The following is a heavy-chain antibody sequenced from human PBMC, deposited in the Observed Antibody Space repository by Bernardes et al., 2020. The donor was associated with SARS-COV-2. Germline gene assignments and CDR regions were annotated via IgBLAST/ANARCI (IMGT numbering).Heavy chain of an antibody. CDR3: GREGGGGYFDS. J-gene: IGHJ4*02. V-gene: IGHV3-11*05. CDR2: ITSGSTNT. Sequence: GGSLRLSCAASGFTFSNFYMSWFRLAPGKGLEWVSYITSGSTNTDYADSVKGRFTISRDDAKNSLYLQMSGLRVEDTAVYYGGREGGGGYFDSWGQGSLVTVSS. D-gene: IGHD3-16*01. CDR1: GFTFSNFY.